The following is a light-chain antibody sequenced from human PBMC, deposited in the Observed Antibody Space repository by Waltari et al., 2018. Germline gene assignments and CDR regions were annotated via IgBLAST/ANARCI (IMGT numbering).Light chain of an antibody. CDR1: QSVFYSPNNKNY. V-gene: IGKV4-1*01. Sequence: DIVMTQSPDSLAVSLGERATINCKSSQSVFYSPNNKNYLSWYLQKPGQPPKLLIYWASTRESGVPDRFSGSGSGTDFTLTISSLQAEDVALYFCQQYYGSPFTFGGGTKVEIK. CDR2: WAS. J-gene: IGKJ4*01. CDR3: QQYYGSPFT.